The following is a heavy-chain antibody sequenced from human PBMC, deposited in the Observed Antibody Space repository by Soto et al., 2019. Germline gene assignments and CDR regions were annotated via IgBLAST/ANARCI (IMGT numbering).Heavy chain of an antibody. CDR2: ISYDGSNK. V-gene: IGHV3-30-3*01. D-gene: IGHD1-26*01. J-gene: IGHJ4*02. CDR1: GFTFSSYA. Sequence: GGSLRLSCAASGFTFSSYAMHWVRQAPGKGLEWVAVISYDGSNKYYADSVKGRFTISRDNSKNTLYLQMNSLRAEDTAVYYCARGKLVGGSFVYWGQGTLVTVSS. CDR3: ARGKLVGGSFVY.